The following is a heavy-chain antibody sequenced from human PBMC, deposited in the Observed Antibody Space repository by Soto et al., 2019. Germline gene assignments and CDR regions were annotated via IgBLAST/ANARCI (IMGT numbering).Heavy chain of an antibody. CDR2: IYYSGST. V-gene: IGHV4-61*01. J-gene: IGHJ5*02. Sequence: QVQLQESGPGLVKPSETLSLTCTVSGGSVSSGSYYWSWIRQPPGKGLEWIGYIYYSGSTNYNPSLKRRVTISVDTSMNQSSLKLSPVTAADTAVYYCARDGPGYCSGGSCYSGWFDPWGQGTLVTVSS. D-gene: IGHD2-15*01. CDR1: GGSVSSGSYY. CDR3: ARDGPGYCSGGSCYSGWFDP.